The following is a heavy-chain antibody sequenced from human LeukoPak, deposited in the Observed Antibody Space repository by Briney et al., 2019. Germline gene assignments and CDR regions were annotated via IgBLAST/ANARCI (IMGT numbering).Heavy chain of an antibody. J-gene: IGHJ6*03. Sequence: ASVKVSCKASGYTFTSYGVSWVRQAPGKGLEWMGGFDPEDGETIYAQKFQGRVTMTEDTSTDTAYMELSSLRSEDTAVYYCATWAPAVAGPYYYYYMDVWGKGTTVTVSS. CDR2: FDPEDGET. CDR1: GYTFTSYG. D-gene: IGHD6-19*01. CDR3: ATWAPAVAGPYYYYYMDV. V-gene: IGHV1-24*01.